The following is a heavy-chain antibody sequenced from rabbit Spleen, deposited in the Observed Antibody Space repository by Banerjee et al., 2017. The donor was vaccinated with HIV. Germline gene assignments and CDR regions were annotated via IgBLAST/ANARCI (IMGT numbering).Heavy chain of an antibody. Sequence: QSLEESGGDLVKPGASLTLTCTASGVSFSSSSYMCWVRQAPGKGLEWIACIDTGSIGNTYYASWAKGRFTISKTSSTTVTLQMTSLTAADTATYFCARDLDGVIGWNFGWWGPGTLVTVS. V-gene: IGHV1S40*01. J-gene: IGHJ4*01. CDR1: GVSFSSSSY. CDR3: ARDLDGVIGWNFGW. D-gene: IGHD1-1*01. CDR2: IDTGSIGNT.